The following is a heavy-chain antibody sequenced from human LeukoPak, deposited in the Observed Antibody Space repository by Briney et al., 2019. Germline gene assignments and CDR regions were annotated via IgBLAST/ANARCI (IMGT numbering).Heavy chain of an antibody. D-gene: IGHD3-10*01. CDR1: GYTFTSYY. CDR2: INPSGGST. V-gene: IGHV1-46*01. CDR3: ARIMGRRDRGYYFDY. Sequence: GASVKVSCKASGYTFTSYYMHWVRQAPGQGLEWMGIINPSGGSTSYAQKYQGRVTMTGDTSTSTVYMELSSLRSEDTAVYYCARIMGRRDRGYYFDYWGQGTLVTVSS. J-gene: IGHJ4*02.